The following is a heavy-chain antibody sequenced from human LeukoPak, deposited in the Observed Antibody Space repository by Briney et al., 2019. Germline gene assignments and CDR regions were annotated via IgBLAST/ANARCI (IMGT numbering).Heavy chain of an antibody. V-gene: IGHV3-30*02. D-gene: IGHD3-22*01. CDR3: AKEYHYDSSGPDY. J-gene: IGHJ4*02. CDR1: GFSFSSYG. CDR2: IRYDGSNK. Sequence: GGSLRLSCAASGFSFSSYGMHCVRQGPGKGLEWVAFIRYDGSNKYYADSVKGRLTISRDNSQNTVYLQMNSLRAEDTAVYYCAKEYHYDSSGPDYWGQGTLVTVSS.